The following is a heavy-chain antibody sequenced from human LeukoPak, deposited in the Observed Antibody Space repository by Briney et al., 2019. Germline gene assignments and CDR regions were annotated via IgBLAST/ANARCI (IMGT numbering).Heavy chain of an antibody. D-gene: IGHD6-6*01. CDR2: IIPIFGTA. J-gene: IGHJ4*02. CDR3: VRGDGIAARLYFDY. CDR1: GGTFSSYA. V-gene: IGHV1-69*13. Sequence: GASVKVSCKASGGTFSSYAISWVRQAPGQGLEWMGGIIPIFGTANYAQKFQGRVTITADESTSTAYMELSSLRSEDTAVYYCVRGDGIAARLYFDYWGQGTLVTVSS.